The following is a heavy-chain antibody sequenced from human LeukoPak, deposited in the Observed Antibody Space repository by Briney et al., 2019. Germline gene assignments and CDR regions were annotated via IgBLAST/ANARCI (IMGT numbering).Heavy chain of an antibody. V-gene: IGHV3-23*01. J-gene: IGHJ6*03. CDR3: AKSRNFYYYFMEV. CDR1: GFTFSSYA. CDR2: ISHSGATT. Sequence: GGSLRLSCAASGFTFSSYAMSWVRQTPGKGLEWVSAISHSGATTYYADSVKGRFTISRDNSKNTLYLQMNTLRVEDTALYYCAKSRNFYYYFMEVSGRGTKVTISS.